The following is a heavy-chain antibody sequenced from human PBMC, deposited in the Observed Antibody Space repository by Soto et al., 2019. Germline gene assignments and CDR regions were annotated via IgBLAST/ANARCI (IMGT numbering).Heavy chain of an antibody. CDR1: GFTFSSYD. J-gene: IGHJ6*02. D-gene: IGHD3-3*01. Sequence: EVQLVESGGGLVQPGGSLRLSCAASGFTFSSYDMHWVRQATGKGLQWVSDIGTAGDPYYPGSVKGRFTISRENAKNSLYVQMNSLRAGDTAVDYCASGAEQSDFWSGYLFGAGAWGMDVWGQGTTVTVSS. CDR2: IGTAGDP. V-gene: IGHV3-13*05. CDR3: ASGAEQSDFWSGYLFGAGAWGMDV.